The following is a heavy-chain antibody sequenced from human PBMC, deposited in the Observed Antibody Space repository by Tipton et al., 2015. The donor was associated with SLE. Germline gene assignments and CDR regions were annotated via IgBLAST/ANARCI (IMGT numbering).Heavy chain of an antibody. CDR3: AREPPYYYYMDV. V-gene: IGHV3-74*01. CDR1: GLTFSGYC. CDR2: INSDGSST. J-gene: IGHJ6*03. Sequence: SLRLSCAASGLTFSGYCMQWVRQAPGKGLVWISRINSDGSSTSYTDSVKGRFTISRDNAKDTLYLQMNSLRAEDTAVYYCAREPPYYYYMDVWGKGTSVTV.